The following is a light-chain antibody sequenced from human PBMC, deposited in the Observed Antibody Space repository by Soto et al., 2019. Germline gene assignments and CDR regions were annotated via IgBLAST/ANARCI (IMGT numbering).Light chain of an antibody. CDR2: RAS. J-gene: IGKJ3*01. V-gene: IGKV1-5*03. Sequence: DIQMTQSPSTLSASVGDRVTITCRASQSISSWSAWYQQKPGKAPKLLIYRASSLESGVPSRFSGSGSGTEFTLTISSLQPDDFATYYCQQYNSYLLTFGPGTTVDIK. CDR1: QSISSW. CDR3: QQYNSYLLT.